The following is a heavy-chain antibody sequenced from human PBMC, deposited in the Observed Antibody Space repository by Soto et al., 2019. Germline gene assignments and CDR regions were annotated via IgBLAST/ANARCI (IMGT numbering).Heavy chain of an antibody. D-gene: IGHD6-19*01. CDR3: ASRSSGWYFDY. CDR1: GFTFSSYA. CDR2: ISGSGSST. J-gene: IGHJ4*02. V-gene: IGHV3-23*01. Sequence: EVQLLESGGGLVQPGGSLRLSCAASGFTFSSYAMNWVRQAPGKGREWVSVISGSGSSTYYADSVKGRFTISRDNSKNTLYLQMNSLRAEDTAVYYCASRSSGWYFDYWGQGTLVTVSS.